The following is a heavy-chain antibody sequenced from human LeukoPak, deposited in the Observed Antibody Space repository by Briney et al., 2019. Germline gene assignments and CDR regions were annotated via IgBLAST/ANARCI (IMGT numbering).Heavy chain of an antibody. J-gene: IGHJ3*02. V-gene: IGHV3-23*01. CDR2: ISSSGGST. Sequence: GGSLRLSCAASGFTFSSYAMNWVRQAPGKGLEWVSVISSSGGSTYYADSVKGRFIISRDNSKNTLYLQMNSLRAEDTAVYYCAREHGGLNDAFDIWGQGTMVTVSS. D-gene: IGHD4-23*01. CDR3: AREHGGLNDAFDI. CDR1: GFTFSSYA.